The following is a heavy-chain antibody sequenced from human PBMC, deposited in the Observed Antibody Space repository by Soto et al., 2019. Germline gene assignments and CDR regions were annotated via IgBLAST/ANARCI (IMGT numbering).Heavy chain of an antibody. CDR1: GFTFSNYW. D-gene: IGHD1-1*01. V-gene: IGHV3-74*01. Sequence: EVQLVESGGGLVQPGGSRRISCAASGFTFSNYWMYWVRKVPGQGLVWVSRIAADGTNTAYADSVEGRFTISRDNAKNTLYLQMNSLRPDDTALYYCAKTRGPFLRDGLEYWGQGTLVTVSS. J-gene: IGHJ1*01. CDR2: IAADGTNT. CDR3: AKTRGPFLRDGLEY.